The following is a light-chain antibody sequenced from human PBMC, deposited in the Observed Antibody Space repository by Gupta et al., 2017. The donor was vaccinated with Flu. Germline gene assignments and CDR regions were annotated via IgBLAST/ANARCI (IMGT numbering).Light chain of an antibody. CDR3: QVWDRGSDHEV. V-gene: IGLV3-21*02. J-gene: IGLJ2*01. CDR2: DDS. CDR1: HIEGKS. Sequence: YARTPPPSASGPPGQTARIIWGGNHIEGKSVQWYQQKSGQAPILVVYDDSDRPSGFPERFSGSNSGNPATLTISRVEAGDEGDYYCQVWDRGSDHEVFGGGTKLTVL.